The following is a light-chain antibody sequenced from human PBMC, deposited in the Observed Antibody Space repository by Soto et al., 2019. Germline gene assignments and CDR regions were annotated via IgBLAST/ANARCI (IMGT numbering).Light chain of an antibody. CDR2: DVS. CDR1: SSDVGGYNY. J-gene: IGLJ2*01. V-gene: IGLV2-11*01. CDR3: CSYAGSYV. Sequence: QSVLTQPRSVSGSPGQSVTISCTGTSSDVGGYNYVSWYQQHPGKAPKLMIYDVSKRPSGVPDRFSGSKSGNTASLTISGLQAEDEADYYCCSYAGSYVFGGGTQLTVL.